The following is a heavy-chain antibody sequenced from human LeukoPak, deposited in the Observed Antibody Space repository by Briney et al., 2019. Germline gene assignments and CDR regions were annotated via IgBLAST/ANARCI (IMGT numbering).Heavy chain of an antibody. J-gene: IGHJ4*02. D-gene: IGHD2-15*01. Sequence: GGSLRLSCVASGFTFSNVWMSWVRQAPGKGLVWVSRIKSDGSSTSYADSVKGRFTISRDNSKNTLYLQMNSLGAEDTAVYYCAKDQGLGYRSGGSCYSGYWGQGTLVTVSS. CDR2: IKSDGSST. CDR3: AKDQGLGYRSGGSCYSGY. CDR1: GFTFSNVW. V-gene: IGHV3-74*01.